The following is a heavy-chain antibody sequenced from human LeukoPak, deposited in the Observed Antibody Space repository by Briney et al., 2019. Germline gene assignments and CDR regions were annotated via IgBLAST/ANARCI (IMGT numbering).Heavy chain of an antibody. Sequence: AGGSLRLSCAASGFTFSSYSMNWVRQVPGKGLEWVTAISSRSGASTYYADSVKGRFTISRDDSKNTLYLQMNSLRVEDSALYYCARDKYDFWSGPDIWGQGTLVTVSS. CDR2: ISSRSGAST. J-gene: IGHJ4*02. CDR3: ARDKYDFWSGPDI. D-gene: IGHD3-3*01. CDR1: GFTFSSYS. V-gene: IGHV3-23*01.